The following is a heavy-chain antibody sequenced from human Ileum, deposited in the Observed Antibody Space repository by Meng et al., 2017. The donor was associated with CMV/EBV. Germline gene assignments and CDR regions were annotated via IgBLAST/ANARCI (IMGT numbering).Heavy chain of an antibody. CDR3: ARDRSQGGFDP. CDR1: GFTFSSNS. CDR2: ISRSSSYI. V-gene: IGHV3-21*01. J-gene: IGHJ5*02. Sequence: GGSLRLSCAASGFTFSSNSMNWVRQAPGKGLEWVSSISRSSSYIYYADSLKGRFTISRDNAKNSLYLQMNSLRAEDTAVYYFARDRSQGGFDPWGQGTLVTVSS.